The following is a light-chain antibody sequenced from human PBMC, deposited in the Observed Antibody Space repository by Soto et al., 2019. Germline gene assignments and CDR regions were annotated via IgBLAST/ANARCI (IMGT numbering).Light chain of an antibody. CDR1: QTISSW. CDR2: KAS. V-gene: IGKV1-5*03. Sequence: DIQMTQSPSTLSGSVGDRVTIPCRASQTISSWLAWYQQKPGKAPKLLIYKASTLKSGVPSRFSGSGSGTEFTLTISSLQPDDFATYYCQQYNSLWTFGQGTKVDIK. J-gene: IGKJ1*01. CDR3: QQYNSLWT.